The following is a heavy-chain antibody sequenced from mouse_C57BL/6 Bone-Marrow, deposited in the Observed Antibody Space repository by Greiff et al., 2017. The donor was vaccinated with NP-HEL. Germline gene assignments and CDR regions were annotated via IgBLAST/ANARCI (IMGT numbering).Heavy chain of an antibody. CDR2: INPNNGGT. CDR3: ARSTIYYYGSSYEFAY. J-gene: IGHJ3*01. V-gene: IGHV1-18*01. D-gene: IGHD1-1*01. Sequence: EVQLQQSGPELVKPGASVKIPCKASGYTFTDYNMDWVKQSHGKSLEWIGDINPNNGGTIYNQKFKGKATLTVDKSSSTAYMELRSLTSEDTAVYYCARSTIYYYGSSYEFAYWGQGTLVTVSA. CDR1: GYTFTDYN.